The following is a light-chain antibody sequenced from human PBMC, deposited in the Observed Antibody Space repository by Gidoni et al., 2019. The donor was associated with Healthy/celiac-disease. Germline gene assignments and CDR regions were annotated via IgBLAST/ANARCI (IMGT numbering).Light chain of an antibody. Sequence: DIQMTQSPSSLAASVGDRVTITCRASQTISSYLHWYQQKPGKAPKLLIYAASSLQSGVPSRFSGSGSGTDFTLTISSLQPEDFATYYCQQSYSTPQRTFXQXTKVEIK. CDR3: QQSYSTPQRT. J-gene: IGKJ1*01. V-gene: IGKV1-39*01. CDR2: AAS. CDR1: QTISSY.